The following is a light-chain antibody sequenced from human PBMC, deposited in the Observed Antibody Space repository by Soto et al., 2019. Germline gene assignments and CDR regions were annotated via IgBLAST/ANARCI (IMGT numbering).Light chain of an antibody. CDR1: QSVSSN. J-gene: IGKJ1*01. Sequence: EIVMTQSPATLSVSPGERATLSCRASQSVSSNLAWYQQKPGQAPSLLIYGASTRATGIPARFSGSGSGTEFTLTISRLEPEDFAMYYCQQYGSLSWTFGQGTKVDIK. V-gene: IGKV3-15*01. CDR3: QQYGSLSWT. CDR2: GAS.